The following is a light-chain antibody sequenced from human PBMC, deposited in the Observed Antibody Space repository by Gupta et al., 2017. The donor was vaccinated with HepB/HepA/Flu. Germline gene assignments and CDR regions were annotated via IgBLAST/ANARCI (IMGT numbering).Light chain of an antibody. J-gene: IGKJ1*01. CDR2: RIS. V-gene: IGKV2-24*01. CDR1: QSIAHSNGNTY. CDR3: MHASHFPRT. Sequence: DFVMTQTPLSATVILGQSASISCKASQSIAHSNGNTYLYWLDQRPGQPSRPLIYRISNQFSGVPDRCSASGGVTEFTLKISRVEAEVVVVYCLMHASHFPRTFGQGTKVEIK.